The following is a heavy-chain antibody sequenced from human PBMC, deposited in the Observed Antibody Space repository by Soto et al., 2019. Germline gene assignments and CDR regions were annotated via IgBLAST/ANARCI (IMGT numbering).Heavy chain of an antibody. D-gene: IGHD6-13*01. J-gene: IGHJ5*02. CDR1: GDSINSYY. CDR3: ARGRYSGSWYVFDP. Sequence: SETLSLTCTVSGDSINSYYWTWIRQPPGKGLEWIGYISYSGNTNYNPSLKSRVTMSVDTSKNQISLNLSSVTAADTALYYCARGRYSGSWYVFDPWGQGTLVTVSS. CDR2: ISYSGNT. V-gene: IGHV4-59*12.